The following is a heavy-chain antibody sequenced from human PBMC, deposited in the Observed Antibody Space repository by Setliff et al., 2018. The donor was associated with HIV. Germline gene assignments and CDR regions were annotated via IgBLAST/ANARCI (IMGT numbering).Heavy chain of an antibody. D-gene: IGHD6-19*01. CDR2: MHYSGTT. CDR3: ARALAGGSGWNYFDL. CDR1: GGSISSSSYF. J-gene: IGHJ4*02. V-gene: IGHV4-39*07. Sequence: PSETLSLTCTVSGGSISSSSYFWGWIRQPPGKGLEWIGSMHYSGTTYYNLSLKSRATISVDTSKNQFSLKLSSVTAADTAVYYCARALAGGSGWNYFDLWGPGTLVTVSS.